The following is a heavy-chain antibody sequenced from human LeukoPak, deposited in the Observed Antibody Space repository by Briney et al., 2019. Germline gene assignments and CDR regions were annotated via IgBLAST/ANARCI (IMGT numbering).Heavy chain of an antibody. D-gene: IGHD5-12*01. CDR2: ISGSGGST. Sequence: GGSLRLSCAASGFTFSSYAMSWVRQAPGKGLEWASAISGSGGSTYYADSVKGRFTISRDNSKNTLYLQMNSLRAEDTAVYYCAKTRGSEVSAFDIWGQGTMVTVSS. CDR3: AKTRGSEVSAFDI. J-gene: IGHJ3*02. V-gene: IGHV3-23*01. CDR1: GFTFSSYA.